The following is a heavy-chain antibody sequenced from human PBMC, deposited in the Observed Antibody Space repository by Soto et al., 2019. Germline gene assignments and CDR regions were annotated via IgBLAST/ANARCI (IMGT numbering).Heavy chain of an antibody. J-gene: IGHJ6*02. D-gene: IGHD3-10*01. CDR3: ARQGFGPLHGLVDV. V-gene: IGHV4-59*08. Sequence: QVQLQESGPGLVKPSETLSLSCTVSGGSISSYYWSWFRQSPGKRMEWIGYVHHSWGSSYNPSLQRRVAISPDTSRSQFSLKATSVTATDTAVYYCARQGFGPLHGLVDVWGQGTTVTVSS. CDR2: VHHSWGS. CDR1: GGSISSYY.